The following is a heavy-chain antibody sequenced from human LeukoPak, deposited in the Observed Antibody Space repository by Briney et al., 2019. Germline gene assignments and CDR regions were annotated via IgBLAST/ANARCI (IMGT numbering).Heavy chain of an antibody. CDR3: ARNKYYYGSGNYGVPNWFDP. J-gene: IGHJ5*02. CDR1: GGSISSSSYY. CDR2: IYYSGST. Sequence: SETLSLTCTVSGGSISSSSYYWGWIRQPPGKGLEWIGSIYYSGSTYYNPSLKSRVTISVDTSKNQFTLKLNSVTAADTAVYYCARNKYYYGSGNYGVPNWFDPWGQGTLVTVSS. D-gene: IGHD3-10*01. V-gene: IGHV4-39*01.